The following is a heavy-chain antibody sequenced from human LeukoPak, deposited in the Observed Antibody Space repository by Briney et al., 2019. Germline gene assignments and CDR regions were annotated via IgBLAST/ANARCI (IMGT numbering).Heavy chain of an antibody. J-gene: IGHJ4*02. Sequence: QPGGSLRLSCAASGFTFSSYAMDWVRQAPGKGLEWVAVISYDGSEKYYADSVKGRFTISRANSKNTLYLQMNSLRAEDTAVYCCSRDFRPVVGAAGTFDYWGQGTLVTVSS. CDR2: ISYDGSEK. V-gene: IGHV3-30*04. CDR1: GFTFSSYA. CDR3: SRDFRPVVGAAGTFDY. D-gene: IGHD6-13*01.